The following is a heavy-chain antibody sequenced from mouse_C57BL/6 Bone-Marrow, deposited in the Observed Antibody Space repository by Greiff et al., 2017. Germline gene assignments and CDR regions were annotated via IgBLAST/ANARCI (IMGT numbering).Heavy chain of an antibody. V-gene: IGHV1-61*01. CDR3: ASRASYALAMDY. Sequence: QVQLQQSGAELVRPGSSVKLSCKASGYTFTSYWMDWVKQRPGQGLEWIGNIYPSDSETHYNQKFKDKATLTVDKSSSTAYMQLSSLTSEDSAVYYCASRASYALAMDYWGQGTSVTVSS. J-gene: IGHJ4*01. CDR1: GYTFTSYW. D-gene: IGHD3-3*01. CDR2: IYPSDSET.